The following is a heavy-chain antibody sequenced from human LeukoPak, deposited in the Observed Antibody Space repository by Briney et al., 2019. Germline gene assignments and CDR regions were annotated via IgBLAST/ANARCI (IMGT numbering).Heavy chain of an antibody. V-gene: IGHV3-23*01. Sequence: PGGSLRLSCAGSGLTFSSYAMSWVRQALGKGLEWVSAISDSGDYTYYADSVKGRFTISRDNSKNTLYLHVNSLRAEDTAVRYCAKDTSIGKYCTSGVCSPFDYWGQGTLVTVSS. CDR2: ISDSGDYT. CDR3: AKDTSIGKYCTSGVCSPFDY. J-gene: IGHJ4*02. D-gene: IGHD2-8*01. CDR1: GLTFSSYA.